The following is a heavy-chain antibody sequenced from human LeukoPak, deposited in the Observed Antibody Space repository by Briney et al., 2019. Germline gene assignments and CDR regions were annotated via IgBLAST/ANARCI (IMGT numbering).Heavy chain of an antibody. J-gene: IGHJ4*02. CDR2: IRSKANSYAS. CDR1: GFTFSGSA. Sequence: AGGPLKLSCAASGFTFSGSAMHWVRQASGKGLEWVGRIRSKANSYASAYAASVKGRFTISRDDSKNTAYLQMTSLKTEDTAVYYCTRRENDFWSGYDTPFFDYWGQGTLVTVSS. V-gene: IGHV3-73*01. CDR3: TRRENDFWSGYDTPFFDY. D-gene: IGHD3-3*01.